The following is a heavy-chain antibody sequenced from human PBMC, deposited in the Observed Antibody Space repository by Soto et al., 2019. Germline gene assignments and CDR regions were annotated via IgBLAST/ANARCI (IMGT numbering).Heavy chain of an antibody. CDR3: ARSIAAAGRWLREGFGY. Sequence: QVQLQQSGPGLVKPSQTLSLTCAISGDSVSSNSAAWNWIRHSQSRGLEWLGRTYSRSKWYNDYAVSVKSRITIHPDTSKNPFSLQLNSVPPEDTAVYYCARSIAAAGRWLREGFGYWGQGTLLTVSS. V-gene: IGHV6-1*01. J-gene: IGHJ4*02. D-gene: IGHD6-13*01. CDR2: TYSRSKWYN. CDR1: GDSVSSNSAA.